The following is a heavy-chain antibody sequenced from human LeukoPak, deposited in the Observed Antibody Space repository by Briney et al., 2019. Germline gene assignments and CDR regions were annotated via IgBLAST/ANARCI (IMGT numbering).Heavy chain of an antibody. D-gene: IGHD6-13*01. J-gene: IGHJ4*02. CDR3: ARDRGIAAAGTPVDY. Sequence: ASVKVSCKASGYTFTSYGISWVRQAPGQGLEWMGWISAYNGNTNYAQKLQGRVTMTTDTSTSTAYMELRSLRSDDTAVYYRARDRGIAAAGTPVDYWGQGTLVTVSS. CDR1: GYTFTSYG. CDR2: ISAYNGNT. V-gene: IGHV1-18*01.